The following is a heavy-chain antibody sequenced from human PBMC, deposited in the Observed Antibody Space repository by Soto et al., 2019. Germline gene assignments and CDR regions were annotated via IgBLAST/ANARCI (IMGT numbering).Heavy chain of an antibody. D-gene: IGHD6-13*01. CDR1: GGSISSYY. CDR3: ARDGAAAGEIDY. CDR2: IYYSGST. V-gene: IGHV4-59*01. J-gene: IGHJ4*02. Sequence: KPSETLSLTCTVSGGSISSYYWSWIRQPPGKGLEWIGYIYYSGSTNYNPSLKSRVTISVDTSKNQFSLKLSSVTAADTAVYYCARDGAAAGEIDYWGQGTLVTVYS.